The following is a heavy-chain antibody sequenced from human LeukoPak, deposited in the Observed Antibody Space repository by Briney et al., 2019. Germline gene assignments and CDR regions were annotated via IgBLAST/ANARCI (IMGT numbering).Heavy chain of an antibody. Sequence: GGSLRLSCAASGFTFSDYYMSWIRQAPGKGLEWVSYISSSSSTIYYADSVKGRFTISRDNAKNSLYLQMNSLRAEDTAVYYCARDKNGYSSGWYGDYWGQGTLVTVSS. CDR2: ISSSSSTI. CDR1: GFTFSDYY. J-gene: IGHJ4*02. V-gene: IGHV3-11*04. CDR3: ARDKNGYSSGWYGDY. D-gene: IGHD6-19*01.